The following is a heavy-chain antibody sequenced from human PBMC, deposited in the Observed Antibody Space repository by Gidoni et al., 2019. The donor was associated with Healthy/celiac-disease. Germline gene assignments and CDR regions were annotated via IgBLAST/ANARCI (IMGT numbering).Heavy chain of an antibody. V-gene: IGHV3-15*07. CDR3: TTDHIKICGGGNYYYYGMDV. J-gene: IGHJ6*02. CDR1: GFTFSHSC. D-gene: IGHD3-3*01. Sequence: EVPLLESGIGLVKPGVSLRLSCAAYGFTFSHSCTNWVRQAPGKGLEWVGRIKSKTDGGTTEYDAHVKGRLTISRDDSKNTLDMKMNSLKTEEKAVYYGTTDHIKICGGGNYYYYGMDVWGQGTTVTVSS. CDR2: IKSKTDGGTT.